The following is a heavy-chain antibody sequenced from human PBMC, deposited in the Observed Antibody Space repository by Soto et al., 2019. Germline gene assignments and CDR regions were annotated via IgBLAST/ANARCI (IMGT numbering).Heavy chain of an antibody. J-gene: IGHJ5*02. V-gene: IGHV3-21*01. CDR3: TRDASRDSSARGWFDP. CDR2: ISSNSGYI. CDR1: GLPFRIFT. D-gene: IGHD6-13*01. Sequence: GGSLRRSCAASGLPFRIFTMNWVRQDQGKGLECVSTISSNSGYIYYTDALRCRFTISRDNAKNSLHLQMNSLRAEDTAVYYCTRDASRDSSARGWFDPWGPGTLVTVSS.